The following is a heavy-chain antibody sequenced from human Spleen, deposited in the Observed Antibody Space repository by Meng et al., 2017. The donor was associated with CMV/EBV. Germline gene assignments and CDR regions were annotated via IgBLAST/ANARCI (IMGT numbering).Heavy chain of an antibody. J-gene: IGHJ2*01. CDR3: AREEEQLFNWYFDL. Sequence: SVKVSCKASGGTFSSYAISWVRQAPGQGLEWMGGIIPILGIANYAQKFQGRVTIAADKSTGTAYMELSSLRSEDTAVYYCAREEEQLFNWYFDLWGRGTLVTVSS. D-gene: IGHD2-21*01. V-gene: IGHV1-69*10. CDR2: IIPILGIA. CDR1: GGTFSSYA.